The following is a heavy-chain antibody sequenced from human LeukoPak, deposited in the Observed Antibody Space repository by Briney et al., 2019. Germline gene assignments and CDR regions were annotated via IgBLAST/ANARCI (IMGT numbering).Heavy chain of an antibody. Sequence: ASVKVSCKASGYTFTGYYMHWARQAPGQGLEWMGWINPNSGGTNYAQKFQGRVTMTRDTSISTAYMELSRLRSDDTAVYYCARAPAPYYYGSGTPYGMDVWGQGTTVTVSS. CDR3: ARAPAPYYYGSGTPYGMDV. CDR1: GYTFTGYY. J-gene: IGHJ6*02. CDR2: INPNSGGT. D-gene: IGHD3-10*01. V-gene: IGHV1-2*02.